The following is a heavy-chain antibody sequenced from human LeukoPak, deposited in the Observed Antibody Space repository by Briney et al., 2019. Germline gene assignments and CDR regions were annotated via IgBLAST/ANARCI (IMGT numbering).Heavy chain of an antibody. J-gene: IGHJ5*02. V-gene: IGHV4-38-2*02. D-gene: IGHD3-9*01. Sequence: SETLSLTCTVSGYSISSGYCWGWIRQPPGKGLEWIGSIYHSGSTYYNPSLKSRVTISVDTSKNQFSLKLSSVTAADTAVYYCARDLIYDILTGHLRNWFDPWGQGTLVTVSS. CDR2: IYHSGST. CDR3: ARDLIYDILTGHLRNWFDP. CDR1: GYSISSGYC.